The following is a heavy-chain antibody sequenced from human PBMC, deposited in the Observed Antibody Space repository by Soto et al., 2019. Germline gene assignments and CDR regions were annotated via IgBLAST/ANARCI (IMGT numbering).Heavy chain of an antibody. Sequence: ASVKVSCKASGYTFTGYYMHWVRQAPGQGLEWMGWINPNSGGTNYAQKFQGWVTMTRDTSISTAYMELSRLRSDDTAVYYCARDYGGYYSSRVNWFDPWGQGTLVTVSS. D-gene: IGHD3-3*01. CDR3: ARDYGGYYSSRVNWFDP. J-gene: IGHJ5*02. CDR1: GYTFTGYY. CDR2: INPNSGGT. V-gene: IGHV1-2*04.